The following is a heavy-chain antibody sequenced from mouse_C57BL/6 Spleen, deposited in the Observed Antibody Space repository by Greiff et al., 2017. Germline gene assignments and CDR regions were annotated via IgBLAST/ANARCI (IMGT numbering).Heavy chain of an antibody. V-gene: IGHV1-55*01. Sequence: QVHVKQPGAELVKPGASVKMSCKASGYTFTSYWITWVKQRPGQGLEWIGDIYPGSGSTNYNEKFKSKATLTVDTSSSTAYMQLSSLTSEDSAVYYCAREAITTAPDYWGQGTSVTVSS. CDR1: GYTFTSYW. CDR2: IYPGSGST. CDR3: AREAITTAPDY. J-gene: IGHJ4*01. D-gene: IGHD1-2*01.